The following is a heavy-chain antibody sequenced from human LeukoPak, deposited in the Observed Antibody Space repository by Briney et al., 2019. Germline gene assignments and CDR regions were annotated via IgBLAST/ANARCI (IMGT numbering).Heavy chain of an antibody. V-gene: IGHV1-2*06. D-gene: IGHD7-27*01. CDR2: INSNSGGT. J-gene: IGHJ4*02. CDR3: ARDLSSTSNWELDY. Sequence: ASVKVSCKVSGYTFIDYFIHWVRQAPGQGLEWMGRINSNSGGTEYAQKFQGRVTMTRDTSISTAYMELSRLASDDTAVYYCARDLSSTSNWELDYWGQGTLVTVSS. CDR1: GYTFIDYF.